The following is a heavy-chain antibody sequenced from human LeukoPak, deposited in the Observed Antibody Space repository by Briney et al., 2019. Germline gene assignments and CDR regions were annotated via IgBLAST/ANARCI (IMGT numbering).Heavy chain of an antibody. CDR1: GFTFSSYW. CDR2: ISGDESST. Sequence: GGSLRLSCAASGFTFSSYWMHWVRQAPGKGLVWVSRISGDESSTSYADSVKGRFTISRDNAKNTLFLQMNSLRAADTAVYYCARDLKGRSYFDYWGQGTLVTVSS. CDR3: ARDLKGRSYFDY. D-gene: IGHD3-9*01. J-gene: IGHJ4*02. V-gene: IGHV3-74*01.